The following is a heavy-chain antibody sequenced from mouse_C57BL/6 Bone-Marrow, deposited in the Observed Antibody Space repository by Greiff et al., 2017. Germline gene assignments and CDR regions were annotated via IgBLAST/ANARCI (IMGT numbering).Heavy chain of an antibody. V-gene: IGHV5-12-1*01. D-gene: IGHD2-2*01. CDR2: ISSGGGST. CDR1: GFAFSSYD. CDR3: DRVYYGYLYYFDY. J-gene: IGHJ2*01. Sequence: EVKLVESGGGLVKPGGSLKLSCAASGFAFSSYDMSWVRQTPEKRLEWVAYISSGGGSTYYPDTVKGRFTISRDNAKNTLYLQMSSLKSEDTAMYYCDRVYYGYLYYFDYWGQGTTLTVSS.